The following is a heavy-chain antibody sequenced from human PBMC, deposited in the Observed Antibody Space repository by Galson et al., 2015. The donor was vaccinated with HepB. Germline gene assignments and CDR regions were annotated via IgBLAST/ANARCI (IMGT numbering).Heavy chain of an antibody. V-gene: IGHV3-30-3*01. J-gene: IGHJ5*02. CDR2: ISYDGSNK. D-gene: IGHD6-13*01. CDR3: ARGRTWTPRSSSWYSPFDP. CDR1: GFTFSSYA. Sequence: SLRLSCAASGFTFSSYAMHWVRQAPGKGLEWVAVISYDGSNKYYADSVKGRFTISRDNSKNTLYLQMNSLRAEDTAVYYCARGRTWTPRSSSWYSPFDPWCQGTLVTVSS.